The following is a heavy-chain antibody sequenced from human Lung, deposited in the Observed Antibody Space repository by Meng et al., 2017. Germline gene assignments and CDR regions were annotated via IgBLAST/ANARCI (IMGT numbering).Heavy chain of an antibody. D-gene: IGHD4-23*01. J-gene: IGHJ4*02. V-gene: IGHV3-21*03. Sequence: VHLVEVGGGLGKPGGSLTLSCAASGFTFSDYSMNWVRQAPGKGLEWVSSISSGSSYIYYADSVKGRFTISRDNAKNSLYLHMNSLRVEDTGLYYCARDYGGNSGGYWGQGTLVTVSS. CDR3: ARDYGGNSGGY. CDR1: GFTFSDYS. CDR2: ISSGSSYI.